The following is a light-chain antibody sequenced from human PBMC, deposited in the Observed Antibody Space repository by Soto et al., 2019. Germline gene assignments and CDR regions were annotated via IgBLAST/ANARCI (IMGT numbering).Light chain of an antibody. CDR2: EGS. V-gene: IGLV2-23*01. J-gene: IGLJ7*01. CDR1: SSDVGSYNL. CDR3: CSYAGSDFLV. Sequence: QSVLTQPASVSGSPGQSITISCTGTSSDVGSYNLVSWYQQHPGKAPKLMIYEGSKRPSGVSNRFSGSKSGNTASLTISGLQAEDEADYYCCSYAGSDFLVFGGGTQLTVL.